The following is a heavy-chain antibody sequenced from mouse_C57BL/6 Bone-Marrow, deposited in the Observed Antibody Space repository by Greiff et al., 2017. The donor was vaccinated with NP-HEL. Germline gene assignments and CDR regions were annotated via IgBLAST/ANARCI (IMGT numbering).Heavy chain of an antibody. CDR2: ISNGGGST. CDR3: ARHAVVSMDY. D-gene: IGHD1-1*01. J-gene: IGHJ4*01. Sequence: VKLVESGGGLVQPGGSLKLSCAASGFTFSDYYMYWVRQTPEKRLEWVAYISNGGGSTYYPDTVKGRFTISRDNAKNTLYLQMSRLKSEDTAMYYCARHAVVSMDYWGQGTSVTVSS. V-gene: IGHV5-12*01. CDR1: GFTFSDYY.